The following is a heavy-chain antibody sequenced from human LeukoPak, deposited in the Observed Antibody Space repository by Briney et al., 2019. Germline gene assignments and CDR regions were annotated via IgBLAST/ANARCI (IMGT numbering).Heavy chain of an antibody. Sequence: GRSLRLSCAASGFTFDDYAMHWVRQAPGKGLEWASGISWNSGSIGYADSVKGRFTISRDNAKNSLYLQMNSLRAEDTALYYCAKVLNWSLRGCVDYWGQGTLVTVSS. CDR1: GFTFDDYA. V-gene: IGHV3-9*01. CDR3: AKVLNWSLRGCVDY. J-gene: IGHJ4*02. CDR2: ISWNSGSI. D-gene: IGHD1-20*01.